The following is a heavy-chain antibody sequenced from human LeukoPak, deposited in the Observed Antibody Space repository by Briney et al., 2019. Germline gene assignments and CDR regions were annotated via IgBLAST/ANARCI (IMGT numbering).Heavy chain of an antibody. CDR1: GFTFSSHW. V-gene: IGHV3-74*01. D-gene: IGHD6-13*01. CDR3: ARVQYTSSWYVDY. Sequence: GGSLRLSCAASGFTFSSHWMHWVRQAPGKGLVWVSRINSDGSDTSYADSVKGRFTISRDNAKSTLFLQMNSLRSEDTAVYYCARVQYTSSWYVDYWGRGTLVTVSS. CDR2: INSDGSDT. J-gene: IGHJ4*02.